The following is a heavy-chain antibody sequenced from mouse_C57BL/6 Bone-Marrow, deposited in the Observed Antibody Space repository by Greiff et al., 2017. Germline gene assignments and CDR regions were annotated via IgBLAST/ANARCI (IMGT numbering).Heavy chain of an antibody. J-gene: IGHJ4*01. CDR1: GYTFPSYG. D-gene: IGHD2-1*01. CDR3: ARVGNYNYYAMDY. CDR2: FYPRSGNT. Sequence: QLQLKQSGAELARPGASVKLSCKASGYTFPSYGISGVKQRTGQGLEWIGEFYPRSGNTYYNEKFKGKATLTADKSSSTAYMELRSLTSEDSAVYFCARVGNYNYYAMDYWGQGTSVTVSS. V-gene: IGHV1-81*01.